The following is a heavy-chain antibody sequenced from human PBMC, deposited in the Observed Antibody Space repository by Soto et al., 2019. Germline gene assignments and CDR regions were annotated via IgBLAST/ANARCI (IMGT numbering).Heavy chain of an antibody. J-gene: IGHJ4*02. V-gene: IGHV3-23*01. CDR3: AKTPDIVATITVDY. CDR1: GFTFSSYA. CDR2: ISGSGGRT. D-gene: IGHD5-12*01. Sequence: GGSLRLSCAASGFTFSSYAMSWVRQAPGKGLEWVSGISGSGGRTYYADSVKGRFTISRDNSKNTLYLQMNSLRAEDTAVYYCAKTPDIVATITVDYWGQGTLVTVSS.